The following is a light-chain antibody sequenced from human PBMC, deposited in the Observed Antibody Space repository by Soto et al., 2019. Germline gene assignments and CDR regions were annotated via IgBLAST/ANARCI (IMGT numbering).Light chain of an antibody. J-gene: IGKJ2*01. CDR3: ELNGSLSS. Sequence: DIQMTQSPSTLSASVGDRVTITGRASQSGGSWLAWYQQNPGKAPKILSYKAYSLETGVPSRFSGWGSVTDFTLTINGLERDDVATYYCELNGSLSSVGRGTKLEIK. CDR2: KAY. V-gene: IGKV1-5*03. CDR1: QSGGSW.